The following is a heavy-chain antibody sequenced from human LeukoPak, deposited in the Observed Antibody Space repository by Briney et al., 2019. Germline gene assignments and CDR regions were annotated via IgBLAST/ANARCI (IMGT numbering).Heavy chain of an antibody. CDR1: GGSFSGYY. D-gene: IGHD3-3*01. CDR3: ARGSYDFWSGSKYYFDY. V-gene: IGHV4-34*01. J-gene: IGHJ4*02. CDR2: INHSGST. Sequence: SETLSLTCAVYGGSFSGYYWSWIRQPPGKGLEWIGEINHSGSTNYNPSLKSRVTISVDTSTNQFSLKLSSVTAADTAVYYCARGSYDFWSGSKYYFDYWGQGTLVTVSS.